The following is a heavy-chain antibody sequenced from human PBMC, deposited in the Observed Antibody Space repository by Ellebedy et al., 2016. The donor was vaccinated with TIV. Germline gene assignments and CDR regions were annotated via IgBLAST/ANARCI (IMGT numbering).Heavy chain of an antibody. CDR2: IDPSDSYT. V-gene: IGHV5-10-1*01. J-gene: IGHJ6*02. D-gene: IGHD6-6*01. CDR1: GYSFTNYW. CDR3: ARLGPYSSSPHYYYYNMDV. Sequence: GESLKISCKGSGYSFTNYWIGWVRQMPGKGLEWMGRIDPSDSYTNYSPSFQGHVTISTDKSISTAYLQWSSLKASDTAMYYCARLGPYSSSPHYYYYNMDVWGQGTTVTVSS.